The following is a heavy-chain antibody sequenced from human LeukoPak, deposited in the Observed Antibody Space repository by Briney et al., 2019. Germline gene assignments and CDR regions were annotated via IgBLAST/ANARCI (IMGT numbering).Heavy chain of an antibody. CDR2: INHSGST. J-gene: IGHJ5*02. CDR1: GGSFSDYY. V-gene: IGHV4-34*01. D-gene: IGHD3-22*01. CDR3: ARWSSNYYDSSGRRFDP. Sequence: PSETLSLTCAVYGGSFSDYYWSWIRQPPGKGLEWIGEINHSGSTNYNPSLKSRVTISIDTSKNQFPLKLSSVTAADTAVYYCARWSSNYYDSSGRRFDPWGQGTLVTVSS.